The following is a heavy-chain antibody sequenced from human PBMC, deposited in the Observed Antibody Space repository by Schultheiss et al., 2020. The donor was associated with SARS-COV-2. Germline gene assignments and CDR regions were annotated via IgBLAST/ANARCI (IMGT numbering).Heavy chain of an antibody. Sequence: SETLSLTCAVSGYSISSGYYWSWIRQPPGKGLEWIGYIYYSGSTNYNPSLKSRVTISVDTSKNQFSLKLSSVTAADTAVYYCARAPYCGGDCPVDVWGQGTTVTVSS. V-gene: IGHV4-61*01. J-gene: IGHJ6*02. D-gene: IGHD2-21*02. CDR1: GYSISSGYY. CDR2: IYYSGST. CDR3: ARAPYCGGDCPVDV.